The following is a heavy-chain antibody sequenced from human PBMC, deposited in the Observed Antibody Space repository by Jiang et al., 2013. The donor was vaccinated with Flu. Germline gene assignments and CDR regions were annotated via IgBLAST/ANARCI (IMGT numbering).Heavy chain of an antibody. Sequence: LLKPSETLSLTCAVYGGSFSGYYWSWIRQPPGKGLEWIGEINHSGSTNYNPSLKSRVTISVDTSKNQFSLKLSSVTAADTAVYYCARGLNYYYDSSGYPPAGYFDYWGQGTLVTVSS. CDR2: INHSGST. J-gene: IGHJ4*02. CDR3: ARGLNYYYDSSGYPPAGYFDY. D-gene: IGHD3-22*01. V-gene: IGHV4-34*01. CDR1: GGSFSGYY.